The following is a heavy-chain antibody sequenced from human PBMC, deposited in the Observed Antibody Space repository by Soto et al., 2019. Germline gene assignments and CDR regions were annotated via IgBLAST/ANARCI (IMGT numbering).Heavy chain of an antibody. Sequence: SETLSLTCTVSGGSLSSGGYYWSWILQHPGKGLEWIGYIYYSGSTYYNPSLKSRVTISVDTSKNQFSLKLSSVTAADTAVYECAREDIVATIPDDSGQGTLVTVSS. V-gene: IGHV4-31*03. CDR2: IYYSGST. CDR1: GGSLSSGGYY. CDR3: AREDIVATIPDD. D-gene: IGHD5-12*01. J-gene: IGHJ4*02.